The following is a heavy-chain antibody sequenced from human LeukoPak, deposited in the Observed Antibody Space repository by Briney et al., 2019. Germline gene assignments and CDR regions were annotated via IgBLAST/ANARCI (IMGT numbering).Heavy chain of an antibody. J-gene: IGHJ6*02. CDR1: GYSFTSYW. V-gene: IGHV5-51*01. Sequence: GESLKISCKGFGYSFTSYWIGWVRQMPGKGLEWMGIIHPGDSDTRYSPSFQGQVTISADKSISTAYLQWSSLKASDTAMYYCARLPYYYDSSGYYYYYYGMDVWGQGTTVTVSS. D-gene: IGHD3-22*01. CDR3: ARLPYYYDSSGYYYYYYGMDV. CDR2: IHPGDSDT.